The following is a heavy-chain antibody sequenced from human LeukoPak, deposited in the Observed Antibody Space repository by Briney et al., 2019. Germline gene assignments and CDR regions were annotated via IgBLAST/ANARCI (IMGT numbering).Heavy chain of an antibody. V-gene: IGHV5-51*01. J-gene: IGHJ3*02. CDR2: IYPADSNT. CDR3: ARRTPEFCSSASCLNDAFDM. Sequence: GESLKISCKASGYSFTNYWIGWVRQMPGKGLEWMGIIYPADSNTRYSPSFQGQGTISADKSINTAYLQWSSLKASDTAMYYCARRTPEFCSSASCLNDAFDMWGQGTMVTVSS. CDR1: GYSFTNYW. D-gene: IGHD2-2*01.